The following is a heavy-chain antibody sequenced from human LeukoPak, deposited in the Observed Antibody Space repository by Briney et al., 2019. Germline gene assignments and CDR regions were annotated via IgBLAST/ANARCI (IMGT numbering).Heavy chain of an antibody. Sequence: GGSLRLSWAASGFTFSSYWMHWVRQAPGKGLWWVSRLKSDGSSTSYADSVKGRFTISRDNTETTLHLQMNNLSAEDTAVYYCARASNRNSINFDYWGQGALVTVSS. V-gene: IGHV3-74*01. D-gene: IGHD1-7*01. CDR1: GFTFSSYW. CDR3: ARASNRNSINFDY. J-gene: IGHJ4*02. CDR2: LKSDGSST.